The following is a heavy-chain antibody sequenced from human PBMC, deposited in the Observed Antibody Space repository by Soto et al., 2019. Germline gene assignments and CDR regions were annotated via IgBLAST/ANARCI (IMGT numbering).Heavy chain of an antibody. D-gene: IGHD5-18*01. CDR2: ISGSGGST. Sequence: GGSLRLSCAASGFTFSSYAMSWVRQAPGKGLEWVSAISGSGGSTYYADSVKGRFTISRDNSKNTLYLQMNSLRAEDTAVYYCAKVWGSGYSYGYGDALDYWGQGTLVTVSS. V-gene: IGHV3-23*01. CDR3: AKVWGSGYSYGYGDALDY. CDR1: GFTFSSYA. J-gene: IGHJ4*02.